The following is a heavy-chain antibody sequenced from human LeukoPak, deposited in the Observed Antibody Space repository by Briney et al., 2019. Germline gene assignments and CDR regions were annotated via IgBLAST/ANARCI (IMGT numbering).Heavy chain of an antibody. J-gene: IGHJ1*01. D-gene: IGHD2-21*02. Sequence: GGSLRLSRAASGFTLSPFSNAWMSWVRQAPGKGLVWVSRINTDGSSTSYADSVKGRFNISRDNAKNTLYLQMNSLRAEDMAVYYCARAASCGGDCSSSYLQHWGQGTLVTVPS. V-gene: IGHV3-74*01. CDR1: GFTLSPFSNAW. CDR3: ARAASCGGDCSSSYLQH. CDR2: INTDGSST.